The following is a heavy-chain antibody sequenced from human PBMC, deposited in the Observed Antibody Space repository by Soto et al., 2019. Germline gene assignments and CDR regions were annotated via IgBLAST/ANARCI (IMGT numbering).Heavy chain of an antibody. CDR2: ISGSGGST. Sequence: GGSLRLSCAASGFTFSSYAMSWVRQAPGKGLEWVSAISGSGGSTYYADSVKGRFTISRDNSKNTLYLQMNSLRAEDTAVYYCAKDALVRGVTRTRGSWFDPWGQGTLVTVSS. V-gene: IGHV3-23*01. CDR3: AKDALVRGVTRTRGSWFDP. CDR1: GFTFSSYA. J-gene: IGHJ5*02. D-gene: IGHD3-10*01.